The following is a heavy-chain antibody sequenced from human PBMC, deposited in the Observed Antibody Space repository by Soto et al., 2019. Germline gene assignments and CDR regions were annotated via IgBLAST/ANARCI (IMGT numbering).Heavy chain of an antibody. Sequence: QVQLVQSGAEVKKPGASVKVSCKASGYTCTSYDINWVRQATGQGLEWMGWMNPHSGNTGYAQKCKGRINMTRNTSISTAYMELSSLRSEDTAVYYCARRYRVVPAASYYYYYYMDVWGKGTTVTVSS. CDR2: MNPHSGNT. CDR3: ARRYRVVPAASYYYYYYMDV. V-gene: IGHV1-8*01. J-gene: IGHJ6*03. CDR1: GYTCTSYD. D-gene: IGHD2-2*01.